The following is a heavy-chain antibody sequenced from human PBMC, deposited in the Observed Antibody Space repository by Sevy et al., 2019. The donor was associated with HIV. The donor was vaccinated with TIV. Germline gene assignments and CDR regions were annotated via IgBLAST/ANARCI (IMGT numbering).Heavy chain of an antibody. CDR2: FNPNSGGT. J-gene: IGHJ3*02. Sequence: ASVKVSCKASGYTFTGYYMHWVRQAPGQGLEWMGWFNPNSGGTNYAQKFQGRVTMTRDTSISTAYIELSRLRSDDTAVYYCARDPAYYDFWSGYYTGGVFDIWGQGTMVTVSS. D-gene: IGHD3-3*01. CDR3: ARDPAYYDFWSGYYTGGVFDI. V-gene: IGHV1-2*02. CDR1: GYTFTGYY.